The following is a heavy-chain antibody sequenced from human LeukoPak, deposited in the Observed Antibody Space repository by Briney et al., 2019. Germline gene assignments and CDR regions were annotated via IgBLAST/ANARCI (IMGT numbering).Heavy chain of an antibody. Sequence: GGSLRLSCAASGFSFSDYYMRWIRQAPGKGLELISYISGSGTVTNYRHSVNRRFIISSDNYNHSLHLQMYSLTAETTAIYYFSNDPRLVALGGQGTRVTVTS. CDR3: SNDPRLVAL. CDR2: ISGSGTVT. CDR1: GFSFSDYY. V-gene: IGHV3-11*03. D-gene: IGHD6-6*01. J-gene: IGHJ4*02.